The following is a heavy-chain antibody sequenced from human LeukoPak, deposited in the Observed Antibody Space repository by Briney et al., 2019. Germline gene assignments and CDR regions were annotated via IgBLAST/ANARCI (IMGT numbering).Heavy chain of an antibody. CDR2: IYYSGST. J-gene: IGHJ3*02. D-gene: IGHD3-9*01. CDR3: ASPDILTGRDAFDI. Sequence: SETLSLTCTVSGGSISSGDYYWSWIRQPPGKGLEWIGYIYYSGSTYYNPSLKSRVTISVDTSKNQFSLKLSSVTAADTAVYYCASPDILTGRDAFDIWGQGTTVTVSS. V-gene: IGHV4-30-4*01. CDR1: GGSISSGDYY.